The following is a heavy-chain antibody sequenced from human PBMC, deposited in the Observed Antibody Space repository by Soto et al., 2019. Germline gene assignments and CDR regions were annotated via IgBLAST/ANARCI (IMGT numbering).Heavy chain of an antibody. CDR1: GFTFSSYA. CDR2: ISGNGADT. Sequence: GGSLRLSCAASGFTFSSYAMSWVRQAPGKGLEWVSAISGNGADTSYADSVRGRFTISRDNAKNSLDLQMNSLRADDTAIYYCARALDFWSGYLSDWGQGTLVTV. CDR3: ARALDFWSGYLSD. D-gene: IGHD3-3*01. V-gene: IGHV3-23*01. J-gene: IGHJ4*02.